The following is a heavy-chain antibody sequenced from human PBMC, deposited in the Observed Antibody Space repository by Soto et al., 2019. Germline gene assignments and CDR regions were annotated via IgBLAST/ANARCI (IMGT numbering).Heavy chain of an antibody. D-gene: IGHD6-13*01. CDR2: VSSTGSS. Sequence: SETLSLTCTVSGGSISNYYWSWIRQSAEKRLEWIGRVSSTGSSYYNPSLKSRVTISVDTSKNQVSLNLTPVTAADTAVYYCARGVPAAGTDWFDPWGQGTLVTAPQ. CDR1: GGSISNYY. CDR3: ARGVPAAGTDWFDP. V-gene: IGHV4-4*07. J-gene: IGHJ5*02.